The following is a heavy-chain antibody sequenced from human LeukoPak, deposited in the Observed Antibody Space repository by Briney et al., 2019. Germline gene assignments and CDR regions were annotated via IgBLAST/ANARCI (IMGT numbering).Heavy chain of an antibody. CDR3: ARDRRQDIVVVVAARNWFDP. J-gene: IGHJ5*02. CDR2: IIPIFGTA. Sequence: GASVKVSCKASGGTFSSYAISWVRQAPGQGLEWMGGIIPIFGTANYAQKFQGRVTITADESTSTAYMELSSLRSEDTAVYYCARDRRQDIVVVVAARNWFDPWGKGTLVTVSS. V-gene: IGHV1-69*13. D-gene: IGHD2-15*01. CDR1: GGTFSSYA.